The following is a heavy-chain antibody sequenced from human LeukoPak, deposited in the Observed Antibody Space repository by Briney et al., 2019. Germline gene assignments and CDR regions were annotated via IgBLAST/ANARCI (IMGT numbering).Heavy chain of an antibody. D-gene: IGHD3-10*01. CDR3: ASVYGSGSSYYFDY. CDR2: ISGSGGST. Sequence: GGSLRLSCAASGFTFSRYSMNWVRQAPGKGVEWVSAISGSGGSTYYADSVKGRFTISRDNSKNTLYLQMNSLRAEDTAVYYCASVYGSGSSYYFDYWGQGTLVTVSS. V-gene: IGHV3-23*01. CDR1: GFTFSRYS. J-gene: IGHJ4*02.